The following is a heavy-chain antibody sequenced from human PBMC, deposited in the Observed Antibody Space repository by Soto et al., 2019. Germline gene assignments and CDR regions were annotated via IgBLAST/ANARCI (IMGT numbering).Heavy chain of an antibody. CDR2: IYDSGST. J-gene: IGHJ5*02. D-gene: IGHD3-10*01. CDR3: ARYYYGSGSQYNWFDP. Sequence: WTWIRQHPEKGLEWIGYIYDSGSTYYNSSLKRRITISIDTSKNQFSLKLSSVTAADTAVYYCARYYYGSGSQYNWFDPWGQGTLVTVSS. V-gene: IGHV4-31*02.